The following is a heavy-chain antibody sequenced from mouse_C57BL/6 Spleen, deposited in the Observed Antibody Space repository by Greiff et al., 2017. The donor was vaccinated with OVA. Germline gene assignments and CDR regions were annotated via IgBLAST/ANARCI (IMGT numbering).Heavy chain of an antibody. Sequence: DVKLQESGPGLVKPSQSLSLTCSVTGYSITSGYYWNWIRQFPGNKLEWMGYISYDGSNNYNPSLKNRISITRDTSKNQFFLKLNSVTTEDTATYYCARYYYGSRYWYFDVWGTGTTVTVSS. V-gene: IGHV3-6*01. CDR1: GYSITSGYY. CDR2: ISYDGSN. J-gene: IGHJ1*03. CDR3: ARYYYGSRYWYFDV. D-gene: IGHD1-1*01.